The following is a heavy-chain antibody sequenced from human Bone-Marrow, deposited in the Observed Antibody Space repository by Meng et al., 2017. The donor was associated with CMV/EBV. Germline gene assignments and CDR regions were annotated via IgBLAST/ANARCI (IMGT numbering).Heavy chain of an antibody. J-gene: IGHJ4*02. CDR3: ARTGTTSAETPFDY. CDR2: INHSGST. V-gene: IGHV4-34*01. CDR1: GFTFSSYS. Sequence: GSLRLSCAASGFTFSSYSMNWVRQAPGKGLEWIGEINHSGSTNYNPSLKSRVTISVDTSKHLFSLKLSSVTAADTAVYYCARTGTTSAETPFDYWGQGTLVTVSS. D-gene: IGHD1-1*01.